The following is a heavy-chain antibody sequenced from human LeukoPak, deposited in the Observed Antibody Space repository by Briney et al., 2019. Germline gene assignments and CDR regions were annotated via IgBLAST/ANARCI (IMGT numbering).Heavy chain of an antibody. CDR2: INPNSGGT. J-gene: IGHJ5*02. V-gene: IGHV1-2*02. CDR1: GYTFTGYY. D-gene: IGHD3-10*02. CDR3: ARGRKPFSGTAIYSGNWFDP. Sequence: GASVKVSCTASGYTFTGYYMRWVRQAPGQGLEWMGWINPNSGGTNYAQKFQGRVTMTRDTSISTAYMELSRLRSDDTAVYYCARGRKPFSGTAIYSGNWFDPWGQGTLVTVSS.